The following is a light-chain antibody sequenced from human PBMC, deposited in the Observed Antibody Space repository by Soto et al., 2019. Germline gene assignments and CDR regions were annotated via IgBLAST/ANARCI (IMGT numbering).Light chain of an antibody. CDR1: QSVSSL. CDR3: QQRSNWPPWA. CDR2: RAS. V-gene: IGKV3-11*01. Sequence: EVVLTQSQATLSLSPGERATLSCRASQSVSSLLAWYQQKPGQAPRLLIYRASTRATGISGRFSGSGSGTEFTLTITSLEPEDFAVYYCQQRSNWPPWAFGQGTKVDIK. J-gene: IGKJ1*01.